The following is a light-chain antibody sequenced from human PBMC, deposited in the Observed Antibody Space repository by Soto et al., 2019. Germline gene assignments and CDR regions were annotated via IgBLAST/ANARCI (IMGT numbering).Light chain of an antibody. Sequence: EIVLTQSPATLSLSPGERATLSCRASQSVRRSLAWYQQKPGQAPRLVLYDASNRATGIPARFSGSGSGTDFALTISSLEPEDFAVYYCQQRSIWPRTFGQGTKVEIK. CDR2: DAS. CDR1: QSVRRS. V-gene: IGKV3-11*01. CDR3: QQRSIWPRT. J-gene: IGKJ1*01.